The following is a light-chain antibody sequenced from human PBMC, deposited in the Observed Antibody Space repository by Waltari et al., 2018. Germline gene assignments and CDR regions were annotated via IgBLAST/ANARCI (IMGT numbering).Light chain of an antibody. J-gene: IGLJ1*01. CDR3: SSYTSSSSLV. V-gene: IGLV2-14*01. Sequence: QSALTQPASVSGSPGQSITISCTGTSSDVGGYNYVSWYQQHPGKAPKLMMYDVSNLPSGVSNRFSSSKSGNTASLTISGLQAEDEADYYCSSYTSSSSLVFGTGTKVTVL. CDR2: DVS. CDR1: SSDVGGYNY.